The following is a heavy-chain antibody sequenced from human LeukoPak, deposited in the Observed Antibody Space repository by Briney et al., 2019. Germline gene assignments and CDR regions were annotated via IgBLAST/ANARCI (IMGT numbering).Heavy chain of an antibody. D-gene: IGHD3-16*01. J-gene: IGHJ6*03. CDR3: ARGFLGYMDV. V-gene: IGHV4-30-2*01. Sequence: SETLSLTWTVSGGSISSGGYYWSWIRQPPGKGLEWIGYIYHRGSTYYNPSLKSRVTILVDTSMKQFSLKVSSVTAADTAVYYCARGFLGYMDVWGKGTTVTVSS. CDR1: GGSISSGGYY. CDR2: IYHRGST.